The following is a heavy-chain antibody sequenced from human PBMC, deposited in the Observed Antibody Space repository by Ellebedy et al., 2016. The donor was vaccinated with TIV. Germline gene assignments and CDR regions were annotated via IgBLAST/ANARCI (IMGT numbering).Heavy chain of an antibody. V-gene: IGHV3-30-3*02. D-gene: IGHD6-13*01. Sequence: GESLKISCAASGFTFTNYAMHWVRQAPGKGLEWVAVKSYDEINKHYADSVKGRFTISRDNSKNTLFLQMNSLRAEDTAVYYCAKRSAAGREAGAFDIWGQGTMVTVSS. CDR1: GFTFTNYA. CDR2: KSYDEINK. J-gene: IGHJ3*02. CDR3: AKRSAAGREAGAFDI.